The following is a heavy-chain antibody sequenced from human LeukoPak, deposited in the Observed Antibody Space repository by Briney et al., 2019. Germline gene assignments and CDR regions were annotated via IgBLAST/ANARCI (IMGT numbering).Heavy chain of an antibody. D-gene: IGHD6-13*01. CDR1: GYTFTGYY. CDR3: ARRDSSSGYFDY. Sequence: ASVKVSCKASGYTFTGYYMHWVRQAPGQGLEWMGWINPNSGGTNYAQKFQGRVTMTRDTSISTAYMELSRLRSDDTAMYYCARRDSSSGYFDYWGQGTLVTVSS. CDR2: INPNSGGT. J-gene: IGHJ4*02. V-gene: IGHV1-2*02.